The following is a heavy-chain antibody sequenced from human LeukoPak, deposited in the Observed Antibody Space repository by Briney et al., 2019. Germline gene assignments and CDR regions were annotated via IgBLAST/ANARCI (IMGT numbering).Heavy chain of an antibody. J-gene: IGHJ4*02. V-gene: IGHV3-21*01. D-gene: IGHD4-11*01. CDR1: RFIFSSYS. CDR2: ISSSSSYI. CDR3: ARDPYSGLFDY. Sequence: GGSLRLSCAASRFIFSSYSMNWVRHAPGKGLEWVSSISSSSSYIYYADSVKGRFTISRDNAKNSLYLQMNSLRAEDTAVYYCARDPYSGLFDYWGQGTLVTVSS.